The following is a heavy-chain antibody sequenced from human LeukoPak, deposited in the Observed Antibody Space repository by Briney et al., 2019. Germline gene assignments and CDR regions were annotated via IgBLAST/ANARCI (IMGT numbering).Heavy chain of an antibody. CDR2: INPSGGST. D-gene: IGHD6-19*01. CDR3: ARGIAVAGTPDAFDI. V-gene: IGHV1-46*01. J-gene: IGHJ3*02. CDR1: GYTFTSYY. Sequence: ASVEVSCKASGYTFTSYYMHWVRQAPGQGLEWMGIINPSGGSTSYAQKFQGRVTMTRDTSTSTVYMELSSLRSEDTAVYYCARGIAVAGTPDAFDIWGQGTMVTVSS.